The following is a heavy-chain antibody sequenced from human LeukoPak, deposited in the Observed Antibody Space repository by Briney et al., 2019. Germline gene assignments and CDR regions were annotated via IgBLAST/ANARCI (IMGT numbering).Heavy chain of an antibody. D-gene: IGHD3-10*01. V-gene: IGHV3-30*04. CDR3: ARDPTCNYGYYYYYYGMDV. CDR1: GFTFSSYA. Sequence: HPGGSLRLSCAASGFTFSSYAMHWVRQAPGKGLEWVSVISYDGSNKYYADSVKGRFTISRDNSKNTLYLQMNSLRAEDAAVYYCARDPTCNYGYYYYYYGMDVWGQGTTVTVSS. CDR2: ISYDGSNK. J-gene: IGHJ6*02.